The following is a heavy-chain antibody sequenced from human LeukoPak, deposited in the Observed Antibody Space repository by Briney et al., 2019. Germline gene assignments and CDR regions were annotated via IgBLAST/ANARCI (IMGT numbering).Heavy chain of an antibody. V-gene: IGHV3-15*01. CDR3: TTVLPPLRSLDAFDI. Sequence: GGSLRLSCAASGFTFSNAWMSWVRQAPGKGLEWVGRIKSKTDGGTTDYAAPVKGRFTISRDDSKNTLYLQMNSLKTEDTAVYYCTTVLPPLRSLDAFDIWGQGTMVTVSS. J-gene: IGHJ3*02. CDR1: GFTFSNAW. CDR2: IKSKTDGGTT.